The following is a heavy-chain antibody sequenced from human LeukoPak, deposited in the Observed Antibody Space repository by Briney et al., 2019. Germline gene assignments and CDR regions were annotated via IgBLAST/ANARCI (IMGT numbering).Heavy chain of an antibody. CDR2: IYSGGST. CDR3: ARLIAAAALYDY. V-gene: IGHV3-53*01. D-gene: IGHD6-13*01. CDR1: GFTVSSNY. Sequence: PGGSLRLSRAASGFTVSSNYMSWVRQDPGKGLEWVSVIYSGGSTYYADSVKGRFTISRDNSKNTLYLQMNSLRAEDTAVYYCARLIAAAALYDYWGQGTLVTVSS. J-gene: IGHJ4*02.